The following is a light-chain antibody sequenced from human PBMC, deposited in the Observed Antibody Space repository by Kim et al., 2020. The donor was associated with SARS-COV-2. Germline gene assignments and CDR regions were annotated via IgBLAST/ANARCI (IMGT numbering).Light chain of an antibody. Sequence: GQRVPISCSGGSSNIRNNYVYWYQHLPGTAPKLLIYRSDQRPSGVPDRFSGSKSGTSASLAISGLRSEDEAHYYCAAWDGSLSGRVFGGGTQLTVL. CDR2: RSD. CDR1: SSNIRNNY. J-gene: IGLJ3*02. V-gene: IGLV1-47*01. CDR3: AAWDGSLSGRV.